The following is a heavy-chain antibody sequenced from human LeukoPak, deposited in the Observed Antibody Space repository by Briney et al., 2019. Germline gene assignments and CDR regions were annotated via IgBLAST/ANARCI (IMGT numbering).Heavy chain of an antibody. CDR2: IYYSGST. D-gene: IGHD6-13*01. CDR3: ARRYSSSWYSVSNNWFDP. CDR1: GGSISSSSYY. V-gene: IGHV4-39*01. Sequence: SETLSLTCTVSGGSISSSSYYSGWIRQPPGKGLEWIGSIYYSGSTYYNPSLKSRVTISVDTSKNQFSLKLSSVTAADTAVYYCARRYSSSWYSVSNNWFDPWGQGTLVTVSS. J-gene: IGHJ5*02.